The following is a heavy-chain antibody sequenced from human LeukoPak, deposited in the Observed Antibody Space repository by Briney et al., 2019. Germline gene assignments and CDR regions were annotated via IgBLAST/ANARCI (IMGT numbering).Heavy chain of an antibody. CDR3: AKDRSTRRTYYCGMDV. J-gene: IGHJ6*02. V-gene: IGHV3-9*01. Sequence: GRSLRLSCAASGFTFDDYAMHWVRQAPGKGLEWVSGISWNSGSIGYADSVKGRFTISRDNAKNSLYLQMNSLRAEDTALYSCAKDRSTRRTYYCGMDVWGQGTTVTVSS. CDR1: GFTFDDYA. CDR2: ISWNSGSI. D-gene: IGHD2-2*01.